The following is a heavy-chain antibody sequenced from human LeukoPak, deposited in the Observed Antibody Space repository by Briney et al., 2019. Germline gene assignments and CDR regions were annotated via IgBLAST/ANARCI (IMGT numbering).Heavy chain of an antibody. CDR1: GGSMTDYF. Sequence: SETLSLTCSVSGGSMTDYFWTWIRQSPGKGLAYIDCIHNSEATAYNPSLKNRVSMSLDTSKSRFSLTLKSVTAADTAMYFCTRDLGVKRAFTPWGQGTLVIVSS. V-gene: IGHV4-59*01. D-gene: IGHD3-3*01. J-gene: IGHJ5*02. CDR3: TRDLGVKRAFTP. CDR2: IHNSEAT.